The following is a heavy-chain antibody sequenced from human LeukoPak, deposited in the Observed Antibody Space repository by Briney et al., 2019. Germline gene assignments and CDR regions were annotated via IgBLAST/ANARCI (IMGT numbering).Heavy chain of an antibody. CDR2: ISSSGSTI. V-gene: IGHV3-48*03. Sequence: PGGSLRLSCAASGFTFSSYEMNWVRQAPGKGLEWVSYISSSGSTIYYADSVKGRFTISRDNAKNSLYLQMNSLRAEDTAVYYCAREGTIDSSSWYWIQGAFSRNYYFDYWGQGTPVTVSS. J-gene: IGHJ4*02. D-gene: IGHD6-13*01. CDR1: GFTFSSYE. CDR3: AREGTIDSSSWYWIQGAFSRNYYFDY.